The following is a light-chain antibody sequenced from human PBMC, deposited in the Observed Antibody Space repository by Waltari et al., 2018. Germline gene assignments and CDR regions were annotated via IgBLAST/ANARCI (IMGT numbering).Light chain of an antibody. J-gene: IGLJ2*01. CDR3: QVWDSSSNAV. Sequence: SFDLTQPLSVSVALGQTARLTCGGDHIGSRHVHWYQQKPGQAPVLVIYRDNNRPSGIPERFSGSNSGNTATLSISRAQAGDEADYFCQVWDSSSNAVFGGGTKLTVL. CDR2: RDN. V-gene: IGLV3-9*01. CDR1: HIGSRH.